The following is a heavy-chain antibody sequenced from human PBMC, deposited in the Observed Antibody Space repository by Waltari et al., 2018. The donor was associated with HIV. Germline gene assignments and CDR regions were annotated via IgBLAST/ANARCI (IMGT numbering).Heavy chain of an antibody. D-gene: IGHD3-10*01. Sequence: EVQLVESGGGLVQPGGSLRLSCAACGFTFSSYRMSWVRQAPGKGLEWVANIKQDGSEKYYVYSVNGRFTISRDNAENSLYLQMNSLRAEDTAVYYCARGGFYGSGSKVNWGQGTLVTVSS. V-gene: IGHV3-7*04. J-gene: IGHJ4*02. CDR1: GFTFSSYR. CDR3: ARGGFYGSGSKVN. CDR2: IKQDGSEK.